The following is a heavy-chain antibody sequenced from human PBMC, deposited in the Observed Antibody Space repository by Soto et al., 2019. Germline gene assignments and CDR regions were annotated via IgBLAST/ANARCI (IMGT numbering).Heavy chain of an antibody. J-gene: IGHJ3*02. D-gene: IGHD3-22*01. V-gene: IGHV1-8*01. CDR3: ARPKLSYYYDSSGNDAFDI. Sequence: ASVKVSCKASGYTFTSYDINCGRQATGQGLEWMGWMNPNSGNTGYAQKFQGRVTMTRNTSISTAYMELSSLRSEDTAVYYCARPKLSYYYDSSGNDAFDIWGQGTMVTVSS. CDR1: GYTFTSYD. CDR2: MNPNSGNT.